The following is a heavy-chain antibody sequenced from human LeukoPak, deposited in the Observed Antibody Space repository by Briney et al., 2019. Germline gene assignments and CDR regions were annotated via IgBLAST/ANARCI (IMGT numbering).Heavy chain of an antibody. CDR2: MNPNSGNT. CDR1: GYTFTSYD. D-gene: IGHD2-2*01. V-gene: IGHV1-8*01. Sequence: ASVKVSCKASGYTFTSYDINWVRQATGQGLEWMGWMNPNSGNTGYAQKFRGGVTMTRNTSISTAYMELSSLRSEDTAVYYCAREVSSTRKYYYYGMDVWGQGTTVTVFS. CDR3: AREVSSTRKYYYYGMDV. J-gene: IGHJ6*02.